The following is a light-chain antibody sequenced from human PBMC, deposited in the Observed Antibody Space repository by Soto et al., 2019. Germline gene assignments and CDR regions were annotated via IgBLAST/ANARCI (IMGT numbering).Light chain of an antibody. J-gene: IGLJ3*02. CDR3: SSYAASNNFYFV. V-gene: IGLV2-8*01. Sequence: QSVLTQPPSASGSPGQSVTISCTGTSSDVGGYNSVSWYQQYPGRAPKLMIYEVTKRPSGVPDRFSGSKSGNTASLTVSGLQAEDEADYYCSSYAASNNFYFVFGGGTKLTVL. CDR2: EVT. CDR1: SSDVGGYNS.